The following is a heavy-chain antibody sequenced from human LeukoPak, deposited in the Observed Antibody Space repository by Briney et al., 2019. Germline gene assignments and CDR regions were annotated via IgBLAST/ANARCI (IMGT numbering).Heavy chain of an antibody. CDR2: ISYDGSNK. CDR1: GFTSSSYA. CDR3: AKASRLLHGSGSYPGYFDY. J-gene: IGHJ4*02. D-gene: IGHD3-10*01. V-gene: IGHV3-30-3*01. Sequence: GGSQRLSCAASGFTSSSYAMHWVRQAPGKGLEWVAVISYDGSNKYYADSVKGRFTISRDNSKNTLYLQMNSLRAEDTAVYYCAKASRLLHGSGSYPGYFDYWGQGALVTVSS.